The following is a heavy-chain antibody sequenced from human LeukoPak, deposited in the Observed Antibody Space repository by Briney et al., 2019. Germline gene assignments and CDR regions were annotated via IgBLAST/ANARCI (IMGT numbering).Heavy chain of an antibody. V-gene: IGHV1-2*06. CDR3: ARGQPVGRYYYDSSGPPTYGMDV. Sequence: ASVKVSCKASGYTFTGYYMHWVRQAPGQGLEWMGRINPNSGGTNYAQKFQGRVTMTRDTSISTAYMELSRLRSDDTAVYYCARGQPVGRYYYDSSGPPTYGMDVWGQGTTVTVSS. J-gene: IGHJ6*02. D-gene: IGHD3-22*01. CDR2: INPNSGGT. CDR1: GYTFTGYY.